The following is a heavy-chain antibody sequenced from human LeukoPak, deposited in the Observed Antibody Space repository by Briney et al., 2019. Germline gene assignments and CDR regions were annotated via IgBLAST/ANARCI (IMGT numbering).Heavy chain of an antibody. CDR2: IGSSGGST. Sequence: PGGSLRLSCAASGFTFSHYAMSWVRQAPGKGLEWVSAIGSSGGSTYYADSVKGRFTTSRDNSKNTLHLHMNSLRAEDTAVYYCAKEMAATNAFDYWGQGTLVTVSS. J-gene: IGHJ4*02. V-gene: IGHV3-23*01. CDR1: GFTFSHYA. D-gene: IGHD5-24*01. CDR3: AKEMAATNAFDY.